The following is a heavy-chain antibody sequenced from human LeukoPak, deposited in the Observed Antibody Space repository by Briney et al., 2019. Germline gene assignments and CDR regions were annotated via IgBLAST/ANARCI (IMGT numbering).Heavy chain of an antibody. CDR2: INHSGST. D-gene: IGHD3-10*01. CDR1: GGSFSGYY. V-gene: IGHV4-34*01. CDR3: ARNWRTMARGVRYYFDY. J-gene: IGHJ4*02. Sequence: SETLSLTCAVYGGSFSGYYWSWIRQPPGKGLEWIGEINHSGSTNYNPSLKSRVTISVDTSKNQFSLKLSSVTAADTAVYYCARNWRTMARGVRYYFDYWGQGTLVTVSS.